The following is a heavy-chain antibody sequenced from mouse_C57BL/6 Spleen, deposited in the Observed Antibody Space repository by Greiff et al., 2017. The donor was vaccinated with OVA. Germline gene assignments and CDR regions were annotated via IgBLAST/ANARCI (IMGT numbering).Heavy chain of an antibody. CDR1: GFTFSDYY. CDR2: INYDGSST. V-gene: IGHV5-16*01. Sequence: EVKLMESEGGLVQPGSSMKLSCTASGFTFSDYYMAWVRQVPEKGLEWVANINYDGSSTYYLDSLKSRFIISRDNAKNILYLQMSSLKSEDTATYYCARGRTGTGFDYWGQGTTLTVSS. D-gene: IGHD4-1*01. J-gene: IGHJ2*01. CDR3: ARGRTGTGFDY.